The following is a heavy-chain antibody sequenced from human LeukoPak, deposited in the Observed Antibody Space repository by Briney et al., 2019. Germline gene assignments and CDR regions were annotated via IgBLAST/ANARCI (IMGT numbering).Heavy chain of an antibody. D-gene: IGHD2-2*02. CDR3: ARDSDSAIPYCYFDL. V-gene: IGHV3-48*03. CDR1: GFSFSTSE. Sequence: GGSLRLSCAASGFSFSTSEMNWVRQAPGKGLKWVASISSTGSTTYYADPVQGRFTISRDNAKTSLYLQMSSLRVEDTATYFCARDSDSAIPYCYFDLWGRGTLVTVSS. J-gene: IGHJ2*01. CDR2: ISSTGSTT.